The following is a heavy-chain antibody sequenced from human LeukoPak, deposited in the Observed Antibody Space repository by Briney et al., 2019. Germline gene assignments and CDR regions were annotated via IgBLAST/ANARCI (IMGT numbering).Heavy chain of an antibody. D-gene: IGHD2-8*01. CDR2: INPSGGST. J-gene: IGHJ2*01. V-gene: IGHV1-46*01. CDR1: GYTFTSYY. CDR3: ATGGVHWYFDL. Sequence: GASVKVSCKASGYTFTSYYMHWVRQAPGQGLEWMGIINPSGGSTSYAQKFQGRVTMTEDTSTDTAYMELSSLRSEDTAVYYCATGGVHWYFDLWGRGTLVTVSS.